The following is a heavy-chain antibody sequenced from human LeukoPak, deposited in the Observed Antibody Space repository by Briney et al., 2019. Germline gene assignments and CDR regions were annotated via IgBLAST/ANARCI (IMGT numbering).Heavy chain of an antibody. V-gene: IGHV3-23*01. CDR1: GFTFSSYA. Sequence: GGSLRLSCAASGFTFSSYAMSWVRQAPGKGLEWVSAISGSGGSTYYADSVKGRFTISRDNSKNTLYPQMNSLRVEDTAVYYCATDRKVGTWDPRFDYWGQGTLVTVSS. CDR3: ATDRKVGTWDPRFDY. J-gene: IGHJ4*02. CDR2: ISGSGGST. D-gene: IGHD4-23*01.